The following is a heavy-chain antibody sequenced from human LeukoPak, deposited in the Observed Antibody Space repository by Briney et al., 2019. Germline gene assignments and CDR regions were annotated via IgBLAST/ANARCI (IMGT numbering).Heavy chain of an antibody. CDR2: INWNGGST. Sequence: GGSLRLSCAASGFTFDDYGMSWVRRAPGKGLEGVTGINWNGGSTTYADSVKGRFTISRDNAKNSLYLQINSLRAEDTAFYYCARLYCSSTSCYPLGDYWGQGTLVTVSS. V-gene: IGHV3-20*04. J-gene: IGHJ4*02. D-gene: IGHD2-2*01. CDR1: GFTFDDYG. CDR3: ARLYCSSTSCYPLGDY.